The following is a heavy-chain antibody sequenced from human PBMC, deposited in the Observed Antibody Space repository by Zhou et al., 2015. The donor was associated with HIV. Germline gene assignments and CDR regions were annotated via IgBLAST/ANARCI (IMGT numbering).Heavy chain of an antibody. CDR2: IIPIFGTA. CDR3: ARARGALRFLKFDWYFDL. V-gene: IGHV1-69*01. Sequence: QVQLVQSGAEVKKPGSSVKVSCKASGGTFSSYAISWVRQAPGQGLEWMGGIIPIFGTANYAQKFQGRVTITADESTSTAYMELSSLRSEDTAVYYCARARGALRFLKFDWYFDLWGRGTLVTVSS. D-gene: IGHD3-3*01. CDR1: GGTFSSYA. J-gene: IGHJ2*01.